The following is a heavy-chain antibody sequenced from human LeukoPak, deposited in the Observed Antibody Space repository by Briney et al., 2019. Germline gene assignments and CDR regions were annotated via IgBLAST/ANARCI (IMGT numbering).Heavy chain of an antibody. CDR1: GGSFSGYY. V-gene: IGHV4-34*01. D-gene: IGHD5-18*01. Sequence: SETLSLTCAVYGGSFSGYYWSWIRQPPGKGLEWIGEINHSGSTNYNPSLKSRVTISLDTSENQFSLKLSSVTAADTAVYYCARARHGYIYGYRPNELGHFFDYWGQGTLVTVSS. CDR3: ARARHGYIYGYRPNELGHFFDY. J-gene: IGHJ4*02. CDR2: INHSGST.